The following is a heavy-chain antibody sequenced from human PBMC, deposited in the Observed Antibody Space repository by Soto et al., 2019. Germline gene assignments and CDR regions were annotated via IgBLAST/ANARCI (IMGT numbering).Heavy chain of an antibody. CDR2: IKEDGSEQ. D-gene: IGHD3-9*01. CDR1: GFTFSTSW. CDR3: VRDVSRYSDY. V-gene: IGHV3-7*03. Sequence: EVQLAESGGGLVQPGGSLRLSCAASGFTFSTSWVGWVRQAPGRGLEWVGNIKEDGSEQYYVDSVKGRFTISRDNAKNSLYLQMNSLRAEDTAVYYCVRDVSRYSDYWGRGTVVTVSS. J-gene: IGHJ4*02.